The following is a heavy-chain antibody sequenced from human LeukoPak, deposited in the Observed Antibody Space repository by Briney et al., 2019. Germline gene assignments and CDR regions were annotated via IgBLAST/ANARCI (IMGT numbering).Heavy chain of an antibody. Sequence: GGCLRLSCGASGFTFSNYGMNWVRQAPGKGLEWVSATSASGSSPNYSDSVKGRFTISRDNSKNTLYLQMNSLRAEDTAVYYCAKTTGGNAYDYIHYWGQGTLVTVSS. J-gene: IGHJ4*02. CDR3: AKTTGGNAYDYIHY. V-gene: IGHV3-23*01. D-gene: IGHD5-12*01. CDR2: TSASGSSP. CDR1: GFTFSNYG.